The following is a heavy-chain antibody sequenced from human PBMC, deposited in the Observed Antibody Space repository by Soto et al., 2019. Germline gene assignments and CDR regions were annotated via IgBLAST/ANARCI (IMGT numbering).Heavy chain of an antibody. V-gene: IGHV4-34*01. CDR3: ARVIVVVPAARTGNWFDP. CDR1: GGSFSGYY. J-gene: IGHJ5*02. CDR2: INHSGST. D-gene: IGHD2-2*01. Sequence: QVQLQQWGAGLLKPSETLSLTCAVYGGSFSGYYWSWIRQPPGKGLEWIGEINHSGSTNYNPSLKSRVTISVDTSKNQFSLKLSSVTAADTAVYYCARVIVVVPAARTGNWFDPWGQGTLVTVSS.